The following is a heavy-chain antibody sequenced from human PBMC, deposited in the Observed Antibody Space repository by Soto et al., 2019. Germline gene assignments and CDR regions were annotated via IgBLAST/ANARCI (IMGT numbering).Heavy chain of an antibody. Sequence: QLQLQESGSGLVRPSQTLSLTCAVSGGSISSGGYSWNWIRQPPGKGLEWIGYIYHSGSTLYNPSHKRRVTQSVDKSKNQFTLKLSSVTAADTAVYYCARDQLEGNWFDPWGQGTLVTVSS. J-gene: IGHJ5*02. D-gene: IGHD1-1*01. CDR3: ARDQLEGNWFDP. V-gene: IGHV4-30-2*01. CDR1: GGSISSGGYS. CDR2: IYHSGST.